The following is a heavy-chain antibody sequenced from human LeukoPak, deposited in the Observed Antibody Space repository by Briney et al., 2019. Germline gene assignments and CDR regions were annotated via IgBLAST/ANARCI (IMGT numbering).Heavy chain of an antibody. CDR3: AKWGSGSSEVDY. CDR1: GFTFSSYG. CDR2: ISYDGSNK. V-gene: IGHV3-30*18. J-gene: IGHJ4*02. D-gene: IGHD1-26*01. Sequence: PGGSLRLSCAASGFTFSSYGMHWVRQAPGKGLEWVAVISYDGSNKYYADSVKGRFTISRDNSKNTLYLQMNSLRAEDTAVYYCAKWGSGSSEVDYWGQGTLVTVSS.